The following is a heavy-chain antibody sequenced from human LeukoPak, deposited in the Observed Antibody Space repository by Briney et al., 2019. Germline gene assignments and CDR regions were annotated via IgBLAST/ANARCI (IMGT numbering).Heavy chain of an antibody. V-gene: IGHV1-69*06. J-gene: IGHJ4*02. D-gene: IGHD4-17*01. Sequence: AVTVSCTASGGTFSSYAISWVRQAPGQGLEWMGGIIPIFGTANYAQKLQGRVTITADKSTSTAYMELSSLRSEDTAVYYCARVDDSYGDPTFDYCGQGTLVTVSS. CDR2: IIPIFGTA. CDR1: GGTFSSYA. CDR3: ARVDDSYGDPTFDY.